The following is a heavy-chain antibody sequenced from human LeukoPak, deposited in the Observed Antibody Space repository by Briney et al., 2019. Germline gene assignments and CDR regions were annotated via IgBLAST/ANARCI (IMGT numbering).Heavy chain of an antibody. V-gene: IGHV3-23*01. CDR1: GFTFSSYA. CDR2: ISGSGGST. Sequence: GGSLRLSCAASGFTFSSYAMSWVRQAPGKGLEWVSGISGSGGSTYYADSVKGRFTISRDTAKNSLYLQMNSLRDEDTAVYYCTRDPDALDYWGQGTLVTVSS. J-gene: IGHJ4*02. CDR3: TRDPDALDY.